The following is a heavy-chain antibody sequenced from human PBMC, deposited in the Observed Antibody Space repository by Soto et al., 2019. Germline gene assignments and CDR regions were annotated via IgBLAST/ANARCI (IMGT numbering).Heavy chain of an antibody. Sequence: PSETLSLTCTVSGGSISSSSYYWGWIRQPPGKGLEWIGSIYYRGSTNYNPSLKSRVTISVDTSKNQFSLKLSSVTAADTAVYYCARHRYSYGVYYFDYWGQGTLVTVSS. CDR3: ARHRYSYGVYYFDY. CDR1: GGSISSSSYY. J-gene: IGHJ4*02. V-gene: IGHV4-39*07. CDR2: IYYRGST. D-gene: IGHD5-18*01.